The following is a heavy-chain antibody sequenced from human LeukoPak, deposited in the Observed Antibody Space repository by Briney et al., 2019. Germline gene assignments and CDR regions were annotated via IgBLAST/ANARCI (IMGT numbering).Heavy chain of an antibody. J-gene: IGHJ5*02. CDR3: ARELYFPIWMATAP. V-gene: IGHV3-48*03. D-gene: IGHD5-24*01. Sequence: GGSLRLSCAASGFTFSSYEMIWVRQAPGKGLEWISYISRSGYTIYYADSVKGRFTVSRDNAKNSLYLQMNSLRAEDTAVYYCARELYFPIWMATAPWGQGTLVTVSS. CDR1: GFTFSSYE. CDR2: ISRSGYTI.